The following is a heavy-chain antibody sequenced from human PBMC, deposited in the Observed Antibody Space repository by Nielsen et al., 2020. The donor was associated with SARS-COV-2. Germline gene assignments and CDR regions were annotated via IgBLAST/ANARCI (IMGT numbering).Heavy chain of an antibody. CDR3: ARGTLWFGEYYGMDV. Sequence: GSLRLSCTVSGGSISSYYWSWIRQPPGKGLEWIGYIYYSGSTNYNPSLKSRVTISVDTSKNQFSLKLSSVTAADTAVYYCARGTLWFGEYYGMDVWGQGTTVTVSS. CDR1: GGSISSYY. J-gene: IGHJ6*02. CDR2: IYYSGST. V-gene: IGHV4-59*13. D-gene: IGHD3-10*01.